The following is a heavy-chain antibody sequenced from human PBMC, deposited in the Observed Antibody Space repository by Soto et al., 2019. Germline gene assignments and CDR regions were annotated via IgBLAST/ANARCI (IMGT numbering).Heavy chain of an antibody. CDR3: ARGRGATGDY. Sequence: PSETLSLTCTVSGGSISSYYWSWIRQPPGKGLEWIGYIYYSGSTNYNPSLKSRVTISVDTSKNQFSLKLSSVTAADTAVYYCARGRGATGDYWGQGTLVTVSS. CDR1: GGSISSYY. J-gene: IGHJ4*02. CDR2: IYYSGST. D-gene: IGHD5-12*01. V-gene: IGHV4-59*01.